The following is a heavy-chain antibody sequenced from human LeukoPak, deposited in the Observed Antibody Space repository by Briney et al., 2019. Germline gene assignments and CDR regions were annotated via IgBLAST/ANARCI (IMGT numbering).Heavy chain of an antibody. CDR1: GFSLNTPGVG. Sequence: SGPTLVKPTQTLTLTCTFSGFSLNTPGVGVGWIRQPPGKALEWLALIYWNNDNRYSPSLRGRLTITKDTSKNQVVLTMTKMDPVDTATYYCAHYGDYRFLYYFDYWGQGTLITVSS. D-gene: IGHD4-17*01. CDR2: IYWNNDN. CDR3: AHYGDYRFLYYFDY. V-gene: IGHV2-5*01. J-gene: IGHJ4*02.